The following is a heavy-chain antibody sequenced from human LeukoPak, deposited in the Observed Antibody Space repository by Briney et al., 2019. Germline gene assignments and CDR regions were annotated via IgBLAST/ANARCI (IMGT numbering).Heavy chain of an antibody. Sequence: GEPLKISCKGSGYTFTTYSIGWVRQMPGKGLEWMGIIYTGDSDTRYNPSFHGQLTIPAVKSSSTANWQWTSRQAWDTLSISDARRGTMIRSVMWGQGTLVTASS. CDR3: ARRGTMIRSVM. CDR1: GYTFTTYS. CDR2: IYTGDSDT. V-gene: IGHV5-51*01. D-gene: IGHD3-10*01. J-gene: IGHJ4*02.